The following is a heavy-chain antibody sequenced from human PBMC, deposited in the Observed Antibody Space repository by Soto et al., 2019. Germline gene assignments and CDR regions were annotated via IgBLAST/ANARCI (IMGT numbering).Heavy chain of an antibody. J-gene: IGHJ6*02. D-gene: IGHD5-12*01. Sequence: GGSLRLSCAASGFTFSSYAMSWVRQAPGKGLEWVSAISGSGGSTYYADSVKGRFTISRDNSKNTLYLQMNSLRAEDTAVYYCAKAGYSGYDGYYYYGMDVWGQGTTVTVSS. CDR1: GFTFSSYA. CDR3: AKAGYSGYDGYYYYGMDV. V-gene: IGHV3-23*01. CDR2: ISGSGGST.